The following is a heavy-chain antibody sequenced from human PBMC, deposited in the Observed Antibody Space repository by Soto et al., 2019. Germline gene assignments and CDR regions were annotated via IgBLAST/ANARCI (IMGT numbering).Heavy chain of an antibody. CDR2: INYSGNT. V-gene: IGHV4-31*03. D-gene: IGHD3-22*01. CDR3: ARIPPDSSGYYWGFDY. CDR1: RGSISSGNFY. Sequence: QVQLQESGPGLVKPSQTLSLTCTVSRGSISSGNFYWSWIRQHPGKGLEWIGYINYSGNTYCNPSLKSRLTLSVDTSKNQFSLRLSSVTAADTAVYYCARIPPDSSGYYWGFDYWGQGTLVTVSS. J-gene: IGHJ4*02.